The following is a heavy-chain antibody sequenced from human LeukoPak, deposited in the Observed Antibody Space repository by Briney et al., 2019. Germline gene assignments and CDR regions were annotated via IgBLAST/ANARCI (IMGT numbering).Heavy chain of an antibody. CDR3: ARDLSGIAGYTYGRGIDY. Sequence: GGSLRLSCVASGFTFSNYDMHWVRQAPGKGLEWVANIKKDGSEKYYVDAVKGRFTISRDNAKTSLYLQMNSLRAEDTAVYYCARDLSGIAGYTYGRGIDYWGQGTLVTVSS. CDR1: GFTFSNYD. D-gene: IGHD5-18*01. CDR2: IKKDGSEK. V-gene: IGHV3-7*01. J-gene: IGHJ4*02.